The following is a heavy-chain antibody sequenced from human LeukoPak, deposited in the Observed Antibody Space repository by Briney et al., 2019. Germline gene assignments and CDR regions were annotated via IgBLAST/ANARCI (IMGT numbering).Heavy chain of an antibody. CDR3: ATGLPPLYCSSTSCPPHFDY. D-gene: IGHD2-2*01. CDR1: GYTLTELS. CDR2: FDPEDGET. Sequence: GASVTVSFKVSGYTLTELSMRWVRQAPGKGLEWMGGFDPEDGETIYAQKFQGRVTMTEDTSTDTAYMELSSLRSEDTAVYYCATGLPPLYCSSTSCPPHFDYWGQGTLVTVSS. V-gene: IGHV1-24*01. J-gene: IGHJ4*02.